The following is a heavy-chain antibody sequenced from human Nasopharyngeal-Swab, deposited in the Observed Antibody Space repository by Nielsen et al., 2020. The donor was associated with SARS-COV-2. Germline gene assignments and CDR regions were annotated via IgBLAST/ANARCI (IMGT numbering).Heavy chain of an antibody. Sequence: GGSLRLSCAASGFTFSSYGMHWVRQAPGKGLEWVAVISYDGSNKYYADSVKGRFTISRDNSKNTLYLQMNSLRAEDTAVYYCAKVLGQEFDYWGQGTLVTVSS. J-gene: IGHJ4*02. CDR2: ISYDGSNK. V-gene: IGHV3-30*18. CDR3: AKVLGQEFDY. CDR1: GFTFSSYG.